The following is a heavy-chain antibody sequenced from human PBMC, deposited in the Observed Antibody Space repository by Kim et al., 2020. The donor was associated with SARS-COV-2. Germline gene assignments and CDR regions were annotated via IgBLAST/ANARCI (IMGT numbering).Heavy chain of an antibody. Sequence: GGSLRLSCAASGFTFNDYAMHWVRQAPGKGLEWVSLISGDGSSTYYADSVKGRFTISRDNSKNSLYLQMNSLRTEDTALYYCAKDSTVTTPFDYWGQGTLVTVSS. CDR2: ISGDGSST. CDR1: GFTFNDYA. CDR3: AKDSTVTTPFDY. V-gene: IGHV3-43*02. J-gene: IGHJ4*02. D-gene: IGHD4-17*01.